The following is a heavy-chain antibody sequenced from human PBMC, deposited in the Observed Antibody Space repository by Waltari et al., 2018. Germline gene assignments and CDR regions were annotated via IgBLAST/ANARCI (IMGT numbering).Heavy chain of an antibody. J-gene: IGHJ3*02. Sequence: QVQLVEYGGGVVQSGRSLRLSWLGSGFTFTNHGRNGVRQAPGKGLEWVAVIWYDGSNKNYVDSVKGRFTVSRDNSENRGYLQMNSLRPEDTGVYHCVKDGDYNLPTYDAFDIWGPGTMVSVSS. V-gene: IGHV3-33*06. CDR2: IWYDGSNK. D-gene: IGHD4-17*01. CDR3: VKDGDYNLPTYDAFDI. CDR1: GFTFTNHG.